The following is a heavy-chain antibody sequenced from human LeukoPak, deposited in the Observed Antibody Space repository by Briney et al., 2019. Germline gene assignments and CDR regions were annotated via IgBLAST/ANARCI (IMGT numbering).Heavy chain of an antibody. CDR1: GGSCSGYY. D-gene: IGHD1-1*01. CDR3: ARGSGTSRFHWFDP. J-gene: IGHJ5*02. V-gene: IGHV4-34*01. CDR2: INHSGST. Sequence: SETLSLTCAVYGGSCSGYYWSWIRQPPAQGLDLIGEINHSGSTNYNPSLKSRVTISVDTSKNQFSLKLSSVTAADTAVYYCARGSGTSRFHWFDPWGQGTLVTVSS.